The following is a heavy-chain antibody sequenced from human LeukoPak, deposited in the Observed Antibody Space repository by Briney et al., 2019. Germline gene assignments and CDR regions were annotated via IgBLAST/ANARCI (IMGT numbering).Heavy chain of an antibody. CDR1: RYTFTSYG. J-gene: IGHJ4*02. D-gene: IGHD1-26*01. CDR2: ISAYNGNT. CDR3: ARGEGIVGATTLAY. V-gene: IGHV1-18*01. Sequence: ASVKVSCKASRYTFTSYGISWVRQAPGQGLEWMGWISAYNGNTNYAQKLQGRVTMTTDTSTSTAYMELRSLRSDDTAVYYCARGEGIVGATTLAYWGQGTLVTVSS.